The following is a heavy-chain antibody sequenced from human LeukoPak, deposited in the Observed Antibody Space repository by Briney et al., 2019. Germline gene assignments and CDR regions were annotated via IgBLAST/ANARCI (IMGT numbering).Heavy chain of an antibody. CDR2: IHYSGYI. CDR1: GGSIGSYY. CDR3: ARWQGDSSNWGRTRGYGMDV. J-gene: IGHJ6*02. V-gene: IGHV4-59*01. D-gene: IGHD6-13*01. Sequence: SETLFLTCSVSGGSIGSYYWNWIRQPPGKGLEWIGCIHYSGYISYNPSLESRVTISADTSKDQFSLKMSSVTAADTALYYCARWQGDSSNWGRTRGYGMDVWGQGITVIVSS.